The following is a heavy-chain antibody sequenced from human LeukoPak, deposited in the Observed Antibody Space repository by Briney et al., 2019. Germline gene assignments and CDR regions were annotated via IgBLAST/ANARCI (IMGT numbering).Heavy chain of an antibody. D-gene: IGHD5-12*01. V-gene: IGHV1-3*01. Sequence: GASVKVSCKASGYTFTSYGMHWVRQAPGQRLEWMGWINAGNGNTKYSQKFQGRVTITRDTSASTAYMELSSLRSEDTAVYCCARVDGGYAVHYYYGMDVWGKGTTVTVSS. CDR1: GYTFTSYG. J-gene: IGHJ6*04. CDR2: INAGNGNT. CDR3: ARVDGGYAVHYYYGMDV.